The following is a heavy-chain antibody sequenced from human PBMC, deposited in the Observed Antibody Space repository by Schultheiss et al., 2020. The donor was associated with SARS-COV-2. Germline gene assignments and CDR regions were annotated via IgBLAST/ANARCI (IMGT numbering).Heavy chain of an antibody. J-gene: IGHJ6*02. CDR2: INAGNGNT. Sequence: ASVKVSCKASGYTFTSYAMHWVRQAPGQRLEWMGWINAGNGNTKYSQKFQGRVTITADESTSTAYMELSSLRSEDTAVYYCARAYLSRARYGSGSFYYYYGMDVWGQGTTVTVSS. CDR1: GYTFTSYA. CDR3: ARAYLSRARYGSGSFYYYYGMDV. D-gene: IGHD3-10*01. V-gene: IGHV1-3*01.